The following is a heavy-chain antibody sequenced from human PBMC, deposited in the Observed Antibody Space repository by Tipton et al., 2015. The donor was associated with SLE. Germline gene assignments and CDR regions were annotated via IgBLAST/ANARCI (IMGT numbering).Heavy chain of an antibody. CDR2: INHSGST. V-gene: IGHV4-34*01. D-gene: IGHD2-21*01. CDR3: ARDPSPYCGGDCYPRTPYYFDY. CDR1: GGSFSGYY. Sequence: LRLSCAVYGGSFSGYYWSWIRQPPGKGLEWIGEINHSGSTNYNPSLKSRVTISVDTSKNQFSLKLSSVTAADTAVYYCARDPSPYCGGDCYPRTPYYFDYWGQGTLVTVPS. J-gene: IGHJ4*02.